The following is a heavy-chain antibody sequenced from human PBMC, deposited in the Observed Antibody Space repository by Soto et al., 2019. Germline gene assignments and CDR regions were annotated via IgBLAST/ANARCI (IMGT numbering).Heavy chain of an antibody. V-gene: IGHV3-53*01. CDR1: GFTVSNNY. Sequence: EVQLVESGGGLIQPGGSLRLSCAASGFTVSNNYMSWVRQAPGKGLEWVSVIYSGGTTYYSDSVKGRFTISIDNCKNTLYLEINSLRAEGGAVCFCVRDGGSSGVDYWGQGTLVTVCS. J-gene: IGHJ4*02. CDR2: IYSGGTT. D-gene: IGHD6-19*01. CDR3: VRDGGSSGVDY.